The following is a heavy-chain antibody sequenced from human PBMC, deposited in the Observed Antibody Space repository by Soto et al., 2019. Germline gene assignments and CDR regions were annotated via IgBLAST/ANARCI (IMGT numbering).Heavy chain of an antibody. CDR2: ISSSSSTI. Sequence: GGSLRLSCAASGFTFSSYSMNWVRQAPGKGLEWVSYISSSSSTIYYADSVKGRFTISRDNAKNSLYLQMNSLRAEDTAVYYCARDFGWFGDLPSGHYWGQGTLVTVSS. CDR1: GFTFSSYS. CDR3: ARDFGWFGDLPSGHY. J-gene: IGHJ4*02. V-gene: IGHV3-48*01. D-gene: IGHD3-10*01.